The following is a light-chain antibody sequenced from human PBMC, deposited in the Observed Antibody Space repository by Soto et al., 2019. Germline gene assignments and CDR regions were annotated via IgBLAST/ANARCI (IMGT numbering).Light chain of an antibody. V-gene: IGLV2-14*01. J-gene: IGLJ1*01. CDR1: SSDVGGYNY. CDR3: SSYTSSSTDV. Sequence: LTQPASVCGSPGQSITISCTGTSSDVGGYNYVSWYQQHPGKAPKLMIYDVSNRPSGVSNRFSGSKSGNTASLTISGLQAEDEADYYCSSYTSSSTDVFGTGTKVT. CDR2: DVS.